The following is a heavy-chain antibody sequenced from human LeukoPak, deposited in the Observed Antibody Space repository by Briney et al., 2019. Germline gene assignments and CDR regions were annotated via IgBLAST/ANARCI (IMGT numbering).Heavy chain of an antibody. V-gene: IGHV4-39*02. CDR1: GGSISSVAYY. J-gene: IGHJ4*02. D-gene: IGHD6-13*01. CDR3: ARAAHSASWGDFDY. CDR2: FSYSGST. Sequence: PSQTLSLTCTVSGGSISSVAYYWGWIRQPPGKGLEWIGSFSYSGSTYYNPSLKSRVTISVDTSKNHLSLKLSSVTAADTAVYYCARAAHSASWGDFDYWGQGTLVTVSS.